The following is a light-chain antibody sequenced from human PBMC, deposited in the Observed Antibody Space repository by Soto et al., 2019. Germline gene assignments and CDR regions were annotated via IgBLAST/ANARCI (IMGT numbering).Light chain of an antibody. J-gene: IGKJ4*01. CDR1: QRVSSN. CDR3: QQYGSSPLT. V-gene: IGKV3-20*01. CDR2: RAS. Sequence: IGLSTSLAPLSLSPVERAPLSCRASQRVSSNLASYQQQPGQAPTVLIYRASIRATGIPDRFTGSGSGTAFTLTISRLEPEDFAVYYCQQYGSSPLTFCGGTKADI.